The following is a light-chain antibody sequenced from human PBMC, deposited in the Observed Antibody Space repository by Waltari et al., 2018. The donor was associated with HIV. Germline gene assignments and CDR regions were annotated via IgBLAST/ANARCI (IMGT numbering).Light chain of an antibody. CDR2: GNS. Sequence: QSVLTQPPSVSGAPGQRVTISCTGSSPNIGAGSDVPWYQQLPGTAPKLLIYGNSNRPSGVPDRFSGSKSGTSASLAITGLQAEDEADYYCQSYDSSMSLYVFGTGTKVTVL. V-gene: IGLV1-40*01. CDR1: SPNIGAGSD. CDR3: QSYDSSMSLYV. J-gene: IGLJ1*01.